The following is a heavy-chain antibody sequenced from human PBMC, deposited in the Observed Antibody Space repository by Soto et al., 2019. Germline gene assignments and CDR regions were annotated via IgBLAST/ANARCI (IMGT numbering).Heavy chain of an antibody. CDR1: GFIFSSYG. CDR2: VSHDGSNK. V-gene: IGHV3-30*18. Sequence: QVQLVESGGGVVQPERSLRLSCEASGFIFSSYGMHWVRQAPGKGLEWVAVVSHDGSNKKYVDSVEGRFTISRDNSKNTLYLQMNILRAYDTAVYYCAKDPYYYTSSGYYIFDYWGQGTLVTVSS. CDR3: AKDPYYYTSSGYYIFDY. J-gene: IGHJ4*02. D-gene: IGHD3-22*01.